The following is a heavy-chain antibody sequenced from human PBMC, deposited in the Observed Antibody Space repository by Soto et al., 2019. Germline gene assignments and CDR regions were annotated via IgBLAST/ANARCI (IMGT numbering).Heavy chain of an antibody. CDR1: GDSVSSNSAA. D-gene: IGHD1-1*01. CDR2: TYYRSKWYN. Sequence: SQTLSLTCAISGDSVSSNSAAWNWIRQSPSRGLEWLGRTYYRSKWYNDYAVSVKSRITINPDTSKNQFSLQLNSVTPEDTAVYYCAREPLEAHYYYYYGMGVWGQGTTVTVSS. J-gene: IGHJ6*02. CDR3: AREPLEAHYYYYYGMGV. V-gene: IGHV6-1*01.